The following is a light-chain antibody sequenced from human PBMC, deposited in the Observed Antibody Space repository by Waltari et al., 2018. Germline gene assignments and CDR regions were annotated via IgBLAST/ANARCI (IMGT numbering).Light chain of an antibody. CDR3: QVWDGSTDHYV. CDR2: SDT. CDR1: NIGTKT. Sequence: SYVLTQPPSLSVALGKTARIPCGGNNIGTKTAHWYQHKPGQAPVLLIYSDTDRPSGIPERFTGSKSGTTATLTISTVEAGDEADYYCQVWDGSTDHYVFGSGTKVTV. J-gene: IGLJ1*01. V-gene: IGLV3-21*04.